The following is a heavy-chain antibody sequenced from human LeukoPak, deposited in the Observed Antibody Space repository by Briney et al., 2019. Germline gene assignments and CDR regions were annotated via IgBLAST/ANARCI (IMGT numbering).Heavy chain of an antibody. CDR2: INWNGGST. Sequence: GGSLRLSCAASGFTFDDYGMTWVRQVPGKGLEWVSGINWNGGSTGYADSVKGRFTISRDNAKSSLYLQMNSLRAEDTALYYCARVVTMVRGVIISDYYYYYMDVWGKGTTVTVSS. D-gene: IGHD3-10*01. J-gene: IGHJ6*03. V-gene: IGHV3-20*04. CDR3: ARVVTMVRGVIISDYYYYYMDV. CDR1: GFTFDDYG.